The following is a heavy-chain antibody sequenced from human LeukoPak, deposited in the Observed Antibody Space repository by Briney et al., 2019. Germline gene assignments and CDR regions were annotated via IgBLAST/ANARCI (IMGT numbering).Heavy chain of an antibody. CDR1: GGSISSYY. CDR2: IYYSGST. CDR3: ARAAPWFDP. V-gene: IGHV4-59*01. J-gene: IGHJ5*02. Sequence: SETLSLTCTVSGGSISSYYWSWIRQPPGKGLEWIGYIYYSGSTNCNPSVKSRVAMSVDTSKKQFSLKLSSLTAADTAVYYCARAAPWFDPWGQGTLVTVSS.